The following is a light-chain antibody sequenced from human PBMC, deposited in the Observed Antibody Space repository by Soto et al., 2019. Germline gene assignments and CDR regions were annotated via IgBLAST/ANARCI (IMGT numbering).Light chain of an antibody. CDR3: QSYGDSVT. J-gene: IGKJ4*01. Sequence: EIVLTQSPGTLSLSPGEIATLSCRASQSGSSSQLAWCQQKPGQAPRLVIYGSSSRATGNPDRFRGSGSGTDFTLSISGLEPDDFAVYYGQSYGDSVTFGGGTKVEIK. V-gene: IGKV3-20*01. CDR1: QSGSSSQ. CDR2: GSS.